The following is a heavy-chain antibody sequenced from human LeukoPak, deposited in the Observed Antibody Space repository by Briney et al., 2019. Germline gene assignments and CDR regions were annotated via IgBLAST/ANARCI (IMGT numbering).Heavy chain of an antibody. CDR3: ANALLYYYGSGSYFRVDAFDI. Sequence: GGSLRLSCAASGFTFSSCGMHWVRQAPGKGLEWVAVISYDGSNKYYADSVKGRFTISRDNSKNTLYLQMNSLRAEDTAVYYCANALLYYYGSGSYFRVDAFDIWGQGTMATVSS. CDR1: GFTFSSCG. CDR2: ISYDGSNK. V-gene: IGHV3-30*18. D-gene: IGHD3-10*01. J-gene: IGHJ3*02.